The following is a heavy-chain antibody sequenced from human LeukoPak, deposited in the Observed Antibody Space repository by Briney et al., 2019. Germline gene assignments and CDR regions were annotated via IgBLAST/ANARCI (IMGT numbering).Heavy chain of an antibody. D-gene: IGHD3-22*01. J-gene: IGHJ3*02. Sequence: ASVKVSCKASRYSFTGYYMHWVRQAPGQGLEWMGWIKPNSGGTNYAQKFQGRVTMTRDTSISTAYMELSRLRSDDTAVYYCARARYYYDSSGLRGDAFDIWGQGTMVTVSS. CDR2: IKPNSGGT. CDR3: ARARYYYDSSGLRGDAFDI. CDR1: RYSFTGYY. V-gene: IGHV1-2*02.